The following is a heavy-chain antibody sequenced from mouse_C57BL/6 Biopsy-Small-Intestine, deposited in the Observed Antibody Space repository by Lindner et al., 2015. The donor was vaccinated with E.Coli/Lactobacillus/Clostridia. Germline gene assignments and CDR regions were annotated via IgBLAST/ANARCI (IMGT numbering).Heavy chain of an antibody. CDR2: INPGSGGT. CDR1: GYAFTNYL. CDR3: ARDSDYDGDY. J-gene: IGHJ2*01. Sequence: VQLQESVAELVRPGTSVKVSCKASGYAFTNYLIEWVKQRPGQGLEWIGVINPGSGGTNYNEKFKGKATLTADKSSSTAYMQLSSLTSEDSAVYFCARDSDYDGDYWGQGTTLTVSS. V-gene: IGHV1-54*01. D-gene: IGHD2-4*01.